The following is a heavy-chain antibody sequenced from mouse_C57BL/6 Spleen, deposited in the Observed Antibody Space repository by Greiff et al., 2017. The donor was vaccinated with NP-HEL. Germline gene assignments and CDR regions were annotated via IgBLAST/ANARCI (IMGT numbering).Heavy chain of an antibody. Sequence: EVKLQESGGGLVKPGGSLKLSCAASGFTFSSYAMSWVRQTPEKRLEWVATISDGGSYTYYPDNVKGRFTISRDNAKNNLYLQMSHLKSEDTAMYYCARDQRTGTWGYWGQGTTLTVSA. J-gene: IGHJ2*01. D-gene: IGHD4-1*01. CDR3: ARDQRTGTWGY. CDR2: ISDGGSYT. V-gene: IGHV5-4*01. CDR1: GFTFSSYA.